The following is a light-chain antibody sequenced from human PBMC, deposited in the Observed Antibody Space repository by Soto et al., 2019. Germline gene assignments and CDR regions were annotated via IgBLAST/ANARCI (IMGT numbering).Light chain of an antibody. V-gene: IGLV2-14*01. CDR2: EVS. J-gene: IGLJ2*01. CDR3: SSYTSSSTLL. CDR1: SSDVGGYNY. Sequence: QSALTQPASVSGSPGQSITISCTGTSSDVGGYNYVSWYQQHPGKAPKLMIYEVSNRPSGVSNRFAGSKSGNTASLTISGLQAEDEAAYYCSSYTSSSTLLVGGGTKLAVL.